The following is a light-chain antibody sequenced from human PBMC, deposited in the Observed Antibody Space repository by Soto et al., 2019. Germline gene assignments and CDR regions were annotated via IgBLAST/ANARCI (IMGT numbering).Light chain of an antibody. V-gene: IGKV3-15*01. CDR3: KKYDNWPLT. Sequence: EIVMQPSHATLPVSPGVRASLSGRASQSVSSNLAWYQQNPGQANRFLIYGASTRATGIPARFSGSGSGTEFTLTISSLQSEEFAVYYCKKYDNWPLTVGGGTKV. J-gene: IGKJ4*01. CDR2: GAS. CDR1: QSVSSN.